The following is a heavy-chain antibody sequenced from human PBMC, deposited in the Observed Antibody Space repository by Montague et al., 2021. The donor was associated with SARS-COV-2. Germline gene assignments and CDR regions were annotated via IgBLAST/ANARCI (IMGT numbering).Heavy chain of an antibody. J-gene: IGHJ4*02. V-gene: IGHV4-39*01. CDR1: GAPISRSDYY. CDR3: ARLLPDGTVVATDIPFDS. Sequence: LRLSCAASGAPISRSDYYWAWIRQPPGKGLELIGSIHYIGNTYYNPSLESRVTISVDTSENQFSLKLRSVIAADTAVHYCARLLPDGTVVATDIPFDSWGQGTLVTVSS. CDR2: IHYIGNT. D-gene: IGHD2-21*02.